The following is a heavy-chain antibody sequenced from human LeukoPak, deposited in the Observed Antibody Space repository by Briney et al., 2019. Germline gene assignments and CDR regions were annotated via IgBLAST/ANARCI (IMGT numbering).Heavy chain of an antibody. CDR1: GYTFTSYG. V-gene: IGHV1-18*01. D-gene: IGHD2-15*01. CDR3: ARDHCSGGSCLYNWFDP. CDR2: ISAYNGNT. J-gene: IGHJ5*02. Sequence: ASVKVSCKASGYTFTSYGISWVRQAPGQGLEWMGWISAYNGNTNYAQKLQGRVTMTTDTSTSTAYMELRSLRSDDTAVYYCARDHCSGGSCLYNWFDPWGPGTLVTVSS.